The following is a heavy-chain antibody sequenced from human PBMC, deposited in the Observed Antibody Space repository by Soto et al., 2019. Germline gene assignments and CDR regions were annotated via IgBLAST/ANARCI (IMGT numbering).Heavy chain of an antibody. CDR2: IYYSGST. J-gene: IGHJ4*02. Sequence: QVQLQESGPGLVKPSQTLSLTCTVSGGSISSGGYYWSWIRQHPGKGLEWIGYIYYSGSTYYNPPLKSRVXXSXDXXKNQFSLKLSSVTAADTAVYYCASVNTVTKGQFDYWGQGTLVTVSS. V-gene: IGHV4-31*03. CDR1: GGSISSGGYY. D-gene: IGHD4-17*01. CDR3: ASVNTVTKGQFDY.